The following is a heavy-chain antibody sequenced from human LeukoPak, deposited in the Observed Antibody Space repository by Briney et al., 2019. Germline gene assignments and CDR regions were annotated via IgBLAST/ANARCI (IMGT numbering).Heavy chain of an antibody. J-gene: IGHJ4*02. V-gene: IGHV4-34*01. CDR2: INHSGST. Sequence: SETLSLTCAVYGGCFSGYYWSWIRQPPGKGLEWIGEINHSGSTNYNPSLKSRVTISVDTSKNQFSLKLSSVTAADTAVYYCARGPDYGGNSWGQGTLVTVSS. D-gene: IGHD4-23*01. CDR3: ARGPDYGGNS. CDR1: GGCFSGYY.